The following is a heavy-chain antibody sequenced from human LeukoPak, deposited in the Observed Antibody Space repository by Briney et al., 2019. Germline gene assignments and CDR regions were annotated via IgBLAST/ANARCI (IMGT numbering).Heavy chain of an antibody. J-gene: IGHJ3*02. V-gene: IGHV4-59*12. D-gene: IGHD6-13*01. CDR3: ARREQQLGTNAFDI. CDR1: GVSISTYY. Sequence: KTSETLSLTCTVSGVSISTYYWSWIRQPPGKGLEWIGCTHYSGSTKYNPSLKSRATISVDTSKNQFSLNLSSVTAADTAVYYCARREQQLGTNAFDIWGQGTVVTVSS. CDR2: THYSGST.